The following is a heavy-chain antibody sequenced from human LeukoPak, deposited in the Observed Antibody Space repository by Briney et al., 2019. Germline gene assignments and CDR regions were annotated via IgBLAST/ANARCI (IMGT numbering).Heavy chain of an antibody. Sequence: SETLSHTCTVSGGSISSGDYYWSWIRQPPGKGLEWIGYIYYSGSTYYNPSLKSRVTISVDTSKNQFSLKLSSVTAADTAVYYCARGGYSGYDPTNWFGPWGQGTLVTVSS. J-gene: IGHJ5*02. CDR2: IYYSGST. V-gene: IGHV4-30-4*02. CDR3: ARGGYSGYDPTNWFGP. CDR1: GGSISSGDYY. D-gene: IGHD5-12*01.